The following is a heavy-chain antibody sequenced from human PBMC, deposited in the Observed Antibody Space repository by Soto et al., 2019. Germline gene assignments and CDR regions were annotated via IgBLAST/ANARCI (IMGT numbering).Heavy chain of an antibody. CDR1: GGSISSGGYS. CDR2: IYHSGST. J-gene: IGHJ4*02. CDR3: AREGVAGTFDY. D-gene: IGHD6-19*01. Sequence: QLQLQESGSGLVKPSQTLSLTCAVSGGSISSGGYSWSWIRQPPGKGLEWIGYIYHSGSTYYNPSLKSRVTRSVDRSKNQFSLKLSAVTAAYTAVYYGAREGVAGTFDYWGQGTLVTVSS. V-gene: IGHV4-30-2*01.